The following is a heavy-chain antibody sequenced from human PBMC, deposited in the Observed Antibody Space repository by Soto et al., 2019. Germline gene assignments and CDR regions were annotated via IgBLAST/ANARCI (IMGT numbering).Heavy chain of an antibody. CDR1: GFTFSNAW. V-gene: IGHV3-15*01. Sequence: LRLSCAASGFTFSNAWMSWVRQAPGKGLEWVGRIKSKTDGGTTDYAAPVKGRFTISRDDSKNTLYLQMNSLKTEDTAVYYCTTPPGEYYDSSGYNYWGQGTLVTVS. CDR2: IKSKTDGGTT. J-gene: IGHJ4*02. D-gene: IGHD3-22*01. CDR3: TTPPGEYYDSSGYNY.